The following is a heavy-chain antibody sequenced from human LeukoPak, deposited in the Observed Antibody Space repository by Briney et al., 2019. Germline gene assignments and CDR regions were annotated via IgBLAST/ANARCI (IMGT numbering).Heavy chain of an antibody. CDR1: GFTFSSYS. CDR2: ISSSSSYI. CDR3: ARVPHPGIAAAGWVDY. J-gene: IGHJ4*02. V-gene: IGHV3-21*01. D-gene: IGHD6-13*01. Sequence: GGSLRLSCAASGFTFSSYSMNWVRQAPGKGLEWVSSISSSSSYIYYADSVKGRFTISRDNAKNSLYLQMNSPRAEDTAVYYCARVPHPGIAAAGWVDYWGQGTLVTVSS.